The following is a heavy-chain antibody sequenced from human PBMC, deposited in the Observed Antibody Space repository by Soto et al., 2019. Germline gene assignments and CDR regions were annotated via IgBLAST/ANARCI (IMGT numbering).Heavy chain of an antibody. V-gene: IGHV3-23*01. Sequence: GGSLRLSCAASGFTFTSQAMSWVRQAPGKGLEWVAGVSKSGDGTYYTDSVKGRFSISRDNSKNTLHLQMNSLRAEDTAVYYCVKGINYPDYWGQGTLVTVSS. D-gene: IGHD2-15*01. J-gene: IGHJ4*01. CDR2: VSKSGDGT. CDR3: VKGINYPDY. CDR1: GFTFTSQA.